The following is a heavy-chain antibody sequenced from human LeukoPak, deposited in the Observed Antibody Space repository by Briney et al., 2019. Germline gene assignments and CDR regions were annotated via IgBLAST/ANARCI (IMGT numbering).Heavy chain of an antibody. CDR1: GYTFSSYA. J-gene: IGHJ5*02. D-gene: IGHD3-22*01. Sequence: SVKVSCKASGYTFSSYAISWVRQAPGQGLEWMGGIIPIFGTANYAQKFQGRVTITADESTSTGYMELSSLRSEDTAVYYCGANYYDSSGYYPNWFDPWGQGTLVTVSS. V-gene: IGHV1-69*13. CDR3: GANYYDSSGYYPNWFDP. CDR2: IIPIFGTA.